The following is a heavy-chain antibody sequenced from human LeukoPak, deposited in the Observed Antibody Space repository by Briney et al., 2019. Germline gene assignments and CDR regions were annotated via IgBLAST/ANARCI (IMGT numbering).Heavy chain of an antibody. V-gene: IGHV3-7*01. J-gene: IGHJ4*02. Sequence: GGSLRLSCAASGFKFSSNWMSWVRQAPGKGLEWVANVKQDGSEKYYVDSVKGRFTISRDNAKNSLYLQMNSLRAEDAAVYYCAREGPSVTPYYWGQGTLVTVSS. CDR3: AREGPSVTPYY. CDR2: VKQDGSEK. CDR1: GFKFSSNW. D-gene: IGHD4-17*01.